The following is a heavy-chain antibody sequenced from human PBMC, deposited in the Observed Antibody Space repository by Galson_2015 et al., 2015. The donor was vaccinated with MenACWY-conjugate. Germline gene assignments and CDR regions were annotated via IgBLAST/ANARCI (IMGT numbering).Heavy chain of an antibody. CDR2: IIPIFGTA. V-gene: IGHV1-69*06. D-gene: IGHD5-24*01. Sequence: SVKVSCKASGGTFSSYAISWVRQAPGHGLEWMGGIIPIFGTANYAQKFKGRVTITADKSTSTAYMELSRLRSEDTAVYYCASSVEMANAPGYYYYMDVWGKGTTVTVSS. CDR3: ASSVEMANAPGYYYYMDV. CDR1: GGTFSSYA. J-gene: IGHJ6*03.